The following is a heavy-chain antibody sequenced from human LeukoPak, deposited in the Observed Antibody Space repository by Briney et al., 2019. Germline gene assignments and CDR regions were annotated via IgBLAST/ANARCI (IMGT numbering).Heavy chain of an antibody. V-gene: IGHV3-21*01. CDR3: ARDGGYNYGDY. CDR2: ISSSSSYI. Sequence: GGSLRLSCAASGFTFSGYTMNWVRQAPGKGPEWVSSISSSSSYISYADSVRGRFTISRDNTKNSLYLQMISLRVEDMAVYYCARDGGYNYGDYWGQGTLVTVSS. J-gene: IGHJ4*02. D-gene: IGHD5-18*01. CDR1: GFTFSGYT.